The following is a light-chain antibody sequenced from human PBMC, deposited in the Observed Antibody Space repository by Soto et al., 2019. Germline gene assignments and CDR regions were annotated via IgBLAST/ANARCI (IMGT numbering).Light chain of an antibody. Sequence: EIVLTQSPGNLSLSPGERATLSCRASQSVSSSYLAWYQQRPGQAPRLLIYAASSRATGIPDRFSGSGSGIDFTLTISRLEPEDFAVYYCQQSGSSSGWTFGQGTTVEIK. CDR2: AAS. CDR3: QQSGSSSGWT. V-gene: IGKV3-20*01. J-gene: IGKJ1*01. CDR1: QSVSSSY.